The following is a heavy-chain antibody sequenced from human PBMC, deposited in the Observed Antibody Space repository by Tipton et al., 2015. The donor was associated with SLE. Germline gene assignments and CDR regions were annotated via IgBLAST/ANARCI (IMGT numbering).Heavy chain of an antibody. CDR1: GFTFSAYA. Sequence: SLRLSCTASGFTFSAYAMHWVRRTPGKGLEYVSAISSDGITTYYANSVKGRFTISRDNSKNTLYLQMGSLRGEDMAVYYCAREKRPNTDDAFDIWGQGTMVTVSS. CDR3: AREKRPNTDDAFDI. CDR2: ISSDGITT. V-gene: IGHV3-64*01. D-gene: IGHD2-8*01. J-gene: IGHJ3*02.